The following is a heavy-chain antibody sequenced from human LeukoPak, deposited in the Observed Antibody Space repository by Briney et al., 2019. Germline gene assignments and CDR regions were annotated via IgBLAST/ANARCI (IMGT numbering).Heavy chain of an antibody. V-gene: IGHV4-39*07. Sequence: SETLSLTCTVSGGSISSSSYYWGWIRQPPGKGLEWIGSIYYSGSTYYNPSLKSRVTISVDTSKNQFSLKLSSVTAADTAVYYCARDEVGEWELLYWGQGTLVTVSS. CDR1: GGSISSSSYY. D-gene: IGHD1-26*01. J-gene: IGHJ4*02. CDR3: ARDEVGEWELLY. CDR2: IYYSGST.